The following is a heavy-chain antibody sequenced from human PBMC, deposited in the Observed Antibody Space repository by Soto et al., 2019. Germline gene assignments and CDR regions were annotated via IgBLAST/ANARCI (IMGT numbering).Heavy chain of an antibody. CDR1: GYTFTSYY. D-gene: IGHD1-26*01. CDR3: ARELEWERGRYYYYGMDV. CDR2: INPSGGST. J-gene: IGHJ6*02. Sequence: ASVKVSCKASGYTFTSYYMHWVRQAPGQGHEWMGIINPSGGSTSYAQKFQGRVTMTRDTSTSTVYMELSSLRSEDTAVYYCARELEWERGRYYYYGMDVWGQGTRVTVSS. V-gene: IGHV1-46*01.